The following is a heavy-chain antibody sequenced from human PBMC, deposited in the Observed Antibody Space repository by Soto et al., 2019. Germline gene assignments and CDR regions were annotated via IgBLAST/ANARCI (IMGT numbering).Heavy chain of an antibody. CDR3: ARRSAGEPYYYYYGMDV. D-gene: IGHD3-10*01. CDR2: IYHSGST. V-gene: IGHV4-4*02. J-gene: IGHJ6*02. CDR1: GGSISSSNW. Sequence: SETLSLTCAVSGGSISSSNWWSWVRQPPGKGLEWIGEIYHSGSTNYNPSLKSRVTISVDKSKNQFSLKLSSVTAADTAVYYCARRSAGEPYYYYYGMDVWGQGTTVTVSS.